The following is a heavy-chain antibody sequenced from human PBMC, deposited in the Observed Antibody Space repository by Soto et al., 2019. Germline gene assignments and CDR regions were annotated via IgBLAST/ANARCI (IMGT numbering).Heavy chain of an antibody. CDR2: ISAYNGNT. CDR1: GYTFTSYG. Sequence: ASVKVSCKASGYTFTSYGISWVRQAPGQGLEWMGWISAYNGNTNYAQKLQGRVTMTTDTSTSTAYMELRSLRSDDTAVYDCARTDSIAAADSYGMDVWGQGTTVTVSS. J-gene: IGHJ6*02. V-gene: IGHV1-18*01. D-gene: IGHD6-13*01. CDR3: ARTDSIAAADSYGMDV.